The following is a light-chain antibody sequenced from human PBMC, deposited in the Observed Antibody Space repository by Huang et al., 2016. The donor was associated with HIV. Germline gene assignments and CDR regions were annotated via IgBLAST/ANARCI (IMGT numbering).Light chain of an antibody. J-gene: IGKJ2*01. Sequence: DIQMTQSPFSLSASIGDRVTITCRASQPISNSLAWYQQKPGQAPKLLLYAASRLKSGVPSRFSGSGSGTTNTLTISSLRPEDFATYYCQQYFTTPPWTFGQGTKLEIK. CDR3: QQYFTTPPWT. CDR1: QPISNS. V-gene: IGKV1-NL1*01. CDR2: AAS.